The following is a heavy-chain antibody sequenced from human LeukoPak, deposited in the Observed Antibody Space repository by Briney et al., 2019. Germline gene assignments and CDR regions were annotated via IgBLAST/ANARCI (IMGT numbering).Heavy chain of an antibody. D-gene: IGHD3-10*01. CDR1: GYTFTGYY. Sequence: VASVKVSCKASGYTFTGYYMHWVRQAPGQGLEWMGWINPNSGGTNYAQKFQGRVTMTRDTSISTAYMELSRLRSDDTAVYYYARAALYGSGSYSLFDYWGQGTLVTVSS. V-gene: IGHV1-2*02. J-gene: IGHJ4*02. CDR3: ARAALYGSGSYSLFDY. CDR2: INPNSGGT.